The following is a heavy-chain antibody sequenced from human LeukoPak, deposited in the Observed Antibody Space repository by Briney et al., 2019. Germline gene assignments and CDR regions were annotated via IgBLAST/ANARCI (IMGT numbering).Heavy chain of an antibody. J-gene: IGHJ6*02. CDR1: GFTFSMYG. Sequence: GGSLRLSCAVSGFTFSMYGMSWVRQAPGKGLAWVSGISDSGDSTYYADSVKGRFTVSRDNSKNTLSLQMNSLRAEDTAVYYCAISSSGDNGYYYGMDVWGQGTTVTVSS. CDR3: AISSSGDNGYYYGMDV. CDR2: ISDSGDST. V-gene: IGHV3-23*01. D-gene: IGHD3-3*01.